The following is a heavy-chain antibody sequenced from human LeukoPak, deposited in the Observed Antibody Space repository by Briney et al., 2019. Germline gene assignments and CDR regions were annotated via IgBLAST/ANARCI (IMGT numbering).Heavy chain of an antibody. D-gene: IGHD2-2*01. Sequence: GGSLRLSCAASGFTFSSYAMSWVRQAPGKGLEWVSSISGSGGSTYYADSVKGRFTSSRDNSKNTLYLQMNGLRADDTAVYYCATSSGGYCSSTSCYAHYWGQGTLVTVSS. CDR3: ATSSGGYCSSTSCYAHY. CDR2: ISGSGGST. CDR1: GFTFSSYA. V-gene: IGHV3-23*01. J-gene: IGHJ4*02.